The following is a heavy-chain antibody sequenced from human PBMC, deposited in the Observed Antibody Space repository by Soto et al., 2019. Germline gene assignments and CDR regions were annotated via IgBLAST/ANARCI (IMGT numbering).Heavy chain of an antibody. CDR2: IYYSGST. D-gene: IGHD5-12*01. V-gene: IGHV4-59*01. CDR3: ARGVATIGP. CDR1: GDSISSYY. J-gene: IGHJ5*02. Sequence: SETLSLTWSVSGDSISSYYWSWIRQPPGKGLEWIGYIYYSGSTNYNPSFKSRVTISVDTPKNQFSLKLTSVTAADTAVYYCARGVATIGPWGQGTLVTVSS.